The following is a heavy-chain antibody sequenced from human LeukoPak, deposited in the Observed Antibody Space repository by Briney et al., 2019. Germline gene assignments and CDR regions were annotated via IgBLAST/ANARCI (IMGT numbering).Heavy chain of an antibody. J-gene: IGHJ4*02. Sequence: GGSLRLSCTASGFTFSSFGMGWVRQAPGKGLEWVANIKEDGSEKYYVDSVRGRFTISRDNAKNSLYLQMNSLRAEDMAVYYCTRIDGDWGQGTLVTVSS. CDR3: TRIDGD. D-gene: IGHD4-17*01. CDR2: IKEDGSEK. V-gene: IGHV3-7*01. CDR1: GFTFSSFG.